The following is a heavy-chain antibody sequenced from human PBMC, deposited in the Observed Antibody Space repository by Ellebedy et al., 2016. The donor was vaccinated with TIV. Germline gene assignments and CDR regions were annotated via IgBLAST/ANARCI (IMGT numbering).Heavy chain of an antibody. J-gene: IGHJ3*02. D-gene: IGHD1-14*01. Sequence: MPSETLSLTCTVSGGSISDYYWSWIRQPPGEGLEWIGFIYYTGSTNYNPSLKSRVTISVDTSKNQFSLKLSSVTAADTAVYYCARSYKRTARDAFDIWGQGTMVTVSS. CDR3: ARSYKRTARDAFDI. CDR2: IYYTGST. V-gene: IGHV4-59*01. CDR1: GGSISDYY.